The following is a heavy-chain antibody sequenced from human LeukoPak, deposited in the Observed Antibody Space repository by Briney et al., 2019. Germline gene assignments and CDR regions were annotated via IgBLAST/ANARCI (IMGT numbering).Heavy chain of an antibody. V-gene: IGHV3-33*01. CDR3: ARVGAAAAQYYFDY. J-gene: IGHJ4*02. D-gene: IGHD6-13*01. Sequence: GGSLRLSCAASGFTFSSYGMHWVRQAPGKGLEWVAVIWYDGSNKYYADSVKGRVTISRDNSKNTLYLQMNSLRAEDTAVYYCARVGAAAAQYYFDYWGQGTLVTVSS. CDR1: GFTFSSYG. CDR2: IWYDGSNK.